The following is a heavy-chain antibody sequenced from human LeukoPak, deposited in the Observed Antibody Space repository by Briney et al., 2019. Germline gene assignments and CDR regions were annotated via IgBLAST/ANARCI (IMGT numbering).Heavy chain of an antibody. J-gene: IGHJ4*02. Sequence: PGGSLRLSCAASGFTFSSYEMNWVRQAPGKGLEWVSYISSIGSTIYYADSVKGRFTISRDNAKNSLYLQMNSLRAEDTAVYYCARSPTGSGWYYFDYWGQGTLVTVSS. CDR2: ISSIGSTI. D-gene: IGHD6-19*01. CDR3: ARSPTGSGWYYFDY. V-gene: IGHV3-48*03. CDR1: GFTFSSYE.